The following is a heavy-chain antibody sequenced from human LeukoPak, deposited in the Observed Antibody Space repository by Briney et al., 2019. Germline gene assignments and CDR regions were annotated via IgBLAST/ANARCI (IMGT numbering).Heavy chain of an antibody. CDR1: GFRFTTYW. V-gene: IGHV5-51*01. D-gene: IGHD2-2*02. J-gene: IGHJ4*02. CDR3: ARRYTTSSESDY. Sequence: GESLKISCKGSGFRFTTYWIGWVRQMPGKGLEWMGIIYPSNSDTRYSPSFQGQVTISADKSISTAYLQWSSLKASDTAMYYCARRYTTSSESDYWGQGTLVAVSS. CDR2: IYPSNSDT.